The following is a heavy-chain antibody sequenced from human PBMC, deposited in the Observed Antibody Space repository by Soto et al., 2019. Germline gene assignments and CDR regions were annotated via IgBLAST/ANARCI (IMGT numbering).Heavy chain of an antibody. V-gene: IGHV3-48*02. J-gene: IGHJ3*02. CDR3: ARDRSTWEYYYDSSGYYTPSRDAFDI. D-gene: IGHD3-22*01. CDR2: ISSSSSTI. CDR1: GFTFSSYS. Sequence: PGGSLRLSCAASGFTFSSYSMNWVRQAPGKGLEWVSYISSSSSTIYYADSVKGRFTISRDNAKNSLYLQMNSLRDEDTAVYYCARDRSTWEYYYDSSGYYTPSRDAFDIWGQGTMVTV.